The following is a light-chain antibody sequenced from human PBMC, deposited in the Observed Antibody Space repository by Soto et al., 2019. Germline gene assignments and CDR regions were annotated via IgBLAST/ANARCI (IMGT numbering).Light chain of an antibody. V-gene: IGLV1-51*01. J-gene: IGLJ1*01. CDR1: SSTIGNNY. Sequence: QAVRAQQPRVSAAPGQNVTISCSGSSSTIGNNYVSWYQHLPGTAPKLLIYDNNKRPSGIPDRFSGFKSGTSATLGITGLQTGDEADYHCGTWDTSLSVCYVFGTATKVTVL. CDR3: GTWDTSLSVCYV. CDR2: DNN.